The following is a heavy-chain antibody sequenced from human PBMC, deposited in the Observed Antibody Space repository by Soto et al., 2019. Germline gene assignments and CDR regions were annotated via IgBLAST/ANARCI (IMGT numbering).Heavy chain of an antibody. CDR3: AKDEYYDFWSGYPHLYGMDV. V-gene: IGHV3-30*18. D-gene: IGHD3-3*01. J-gene: IGHJ6*02. CDR1: GFAFSSYG. Sequence: GSLRLSCAASGFAFSSYGMHWVRQAPGKGLEWVAVISYDGSNKYYADSVKGRFTISRDNSKNTLYLQMNSLRAEDTAVYYCAKDEYYDFWSGYPHLYGMDVWGQGTTVTVSS. CDR2: ISYDGSNK.